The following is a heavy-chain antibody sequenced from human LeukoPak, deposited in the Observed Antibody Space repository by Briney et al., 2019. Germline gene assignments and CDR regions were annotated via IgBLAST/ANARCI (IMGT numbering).Heavy chain of an antibody. J-gene: IGHJ4*02. CDR2: ISYDGSNK. CDR1: GFTFSSYA. Sequence: GGSLRLSCAASGFTFSSYAMHWVRQAPGKGLEWVAVISYDGSNKYYADSVKGRFTISRDNSKNTLYLQMNGLRAEDTAVYYCAREDIVAPLDYWGQGTLVTVSS. D-gene: IGHD5-12*01. V-gene: IGHV3-30*04. CDR3: AREDIVAPLDY.